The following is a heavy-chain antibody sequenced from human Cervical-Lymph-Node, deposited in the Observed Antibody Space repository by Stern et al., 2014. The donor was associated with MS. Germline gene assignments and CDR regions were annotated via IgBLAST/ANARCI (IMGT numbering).Heavy chain of an antibody. Sequence: VQLEESGGGLVQPGGSLRLSCATSGFIFRDYSMNWVRQAPGKGLEWVSSISGSSSYSFYADSVKGRFTISRDNAKNSLYLQMNSLSAEDTAVYFCAREGSGTYQGYYFDYWGQGTLVTVSS. D-gene: IGHD1-26*01. CDR3: AREGSGTYQGYYFDY. CDR1: GFIFRDYS. J-gene: IGHJ4*02. CDR2: ISGSSSYS. V-gene: IGHV3-21*01.